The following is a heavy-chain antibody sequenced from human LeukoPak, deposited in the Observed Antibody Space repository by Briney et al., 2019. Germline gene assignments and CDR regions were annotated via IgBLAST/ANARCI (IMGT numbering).Heavy chain of an antibody. CDR3: AKGRAMIGEGFFDY. CDR1: GFTFSSYG. Sequence: PGGSLRLSCAASGFTFSSYGMHWVRQAPGNGLEWLAVISYDGSNKYYADSVKGRFTISRDNSKNTLYLQINSLRAEDTAVYYCAKGRAMIGEGFFDYWGQGTLVTVSS. J-gene: IGHJ4*02. CDR2: ISYDGSNK. D-gene: IGHD3-22*01. V-gene: IGHV3-30*18.